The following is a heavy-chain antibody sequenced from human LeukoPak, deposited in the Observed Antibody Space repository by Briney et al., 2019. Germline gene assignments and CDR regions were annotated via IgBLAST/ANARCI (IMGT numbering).Heavy chain of an antibody. CDR3: AREVQDFGYSSSDDASDI. CDR1: GLTFSDYY. J-gene: IGHJ3*02. CDR2: ISSSGSTI. V-gene: IGHV3-11*01. Sequence: PGGSLRLSCAASGLTFSDYYMSWIRQAPGKGLEWVSYISSSGSTIYYADSVKGRFTISRDNAKNSLYLQMNSLRAEDTAVYYCAREVQDFGYSSSDDASDIWGQGTMVTVSS. D-gene: IGHD6-6*01.